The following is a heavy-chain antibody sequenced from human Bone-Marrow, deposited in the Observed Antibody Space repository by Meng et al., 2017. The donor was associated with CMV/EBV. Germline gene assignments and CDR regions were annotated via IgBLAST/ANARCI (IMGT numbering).Heavy chain of an antibody. D-gene: IGHD5-12*01. Sequence: SVKVSCKASGGTFSSYAISWVRQAPGQGLEWMGGIIPIFGTANYAQKFQGRVTITTDESTSAAYMELSSLRSEDTAVYYCASQQASGPEYFQHWGQGTLVTVSS. V-gene: IGHV1-69*05. CDR1: GGTFSSYA. CDR3: ASQQASGPEYFQH. J-gene: IGHJ1*01. CDR2: IIPIFGTA.